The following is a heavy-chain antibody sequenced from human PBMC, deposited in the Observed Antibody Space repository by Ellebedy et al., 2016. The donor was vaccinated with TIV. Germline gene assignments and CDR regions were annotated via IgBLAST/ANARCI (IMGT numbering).Heavy chain of an antibody. CDR3: ARDQGPVAFDS. D-gene: IGHD2-21*01. CDR1: GGTISSHV. V-gene: IGHV1-69*10. Sequence: AASVKVSCKTSGGTISSHVITWLRQAPGQGLEWMGGIIPILGIVDYAQKFQGRVTITADKFTSTAYMELSSLTSQDTAVYYCARDQGPVAFDSWGQGTLVTVSS. CDR2: IIPILGIV. J-gene: IGHJ4*02.